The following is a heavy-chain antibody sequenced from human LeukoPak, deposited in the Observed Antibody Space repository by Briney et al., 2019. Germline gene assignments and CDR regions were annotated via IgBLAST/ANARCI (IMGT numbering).Heavy chain of an antibody. CDR2: ISGSGGST. CDR3: AKGLGITVAAIYDAFDI. D-gene: IGHD6-19*01. J-gene: IGHJ3*02. CDR1: GFTFSSYG. Sequence: QPGGSLRLSCAASGFTFSSYGMSWVRQAPGKVLEWVSAISGSGGSTYYADSVKGRFTISRDNSKNTLYLQMNSLRAEDTAVYYCAKGLGITVAAIYDAFDIWGQGTMVTVSS. V-gene: IGHV3-23*01.